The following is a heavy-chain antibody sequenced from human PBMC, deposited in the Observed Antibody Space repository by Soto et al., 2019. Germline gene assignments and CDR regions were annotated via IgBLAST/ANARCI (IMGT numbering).Heavy chain of an antibody. CDR1: GGSISSGGYS. V-gene: IGHV4-30-2*01. D-gene: IGHD3-10*01. J-gene: IGHJ4*02. CDR3: ASSYCSASYRLYYFDS. CDR2: IYHSGST. Sequence: LSLTCAVSGGSISSGGYSWSWLRHPPGKGLEWIGYIYHSGSTYYNPSLKSRVTISVDRSKNQFSLKLSSVTAADTAVYYCASSYCSASYRLYYFDSWGQGARVT.